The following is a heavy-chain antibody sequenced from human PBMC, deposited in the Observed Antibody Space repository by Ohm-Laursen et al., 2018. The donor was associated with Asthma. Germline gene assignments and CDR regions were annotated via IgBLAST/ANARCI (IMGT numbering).Heavy chain of an antibody. Sequence: SLRLSCTASGFTFRSYAMHWVRQAPGKGLEWVAVILYDGSNKYYADSVKGRFTISRDNSKNTLYLQMNSLRPDDTAVYYCARDVMEWYLPAFDFWGQGTLVTVSS. D-gene: IGHD3-3*01. V-gene: IGHV3-30-3*01. CDR1: GFTFRSYA. CDR2: ILYDGSNK. CDR3: ARDVMEWYLPAFDF. J-gene: IGHJ4*02.